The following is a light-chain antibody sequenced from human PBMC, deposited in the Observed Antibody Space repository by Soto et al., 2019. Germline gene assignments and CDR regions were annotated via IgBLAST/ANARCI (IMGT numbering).Light chain of an antibody. V-gene: IGKV1-39*01. Sequence: DIQMTQSPSSLSASVEDRVIITCRASQSISNHLNWYQQKPGKAPKLLIFAASSLQSGVPSRFSGSRSGPDFTLTISSLQPEDFVTYYCPQSYSSPPTFGQGTQVNIK. J-gene: IGKJ1*01. CDR3: PQSYSSPPT. CDR2: AAS. CDR1: QSISNH.